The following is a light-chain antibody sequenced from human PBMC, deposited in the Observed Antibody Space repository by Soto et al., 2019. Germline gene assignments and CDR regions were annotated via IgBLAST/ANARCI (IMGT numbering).Light chain of an antibody. CDR1: SSDVGSYNL. J-gene: IGLJ2*01. Sequence: QSALTQPASVSGSPGQSITISCTGTSSDVGSYNLVSWYQLHPGKAPKLMIYEGRKRPSGVSNRFSGSKSGNTASLTISGLQAEDEAEYYCCSYVGSSTYVVFGGGTKLTVL. CDR2: EGR. CDR3: CSYVGSSTYVV. V-gene: IGLV2-23*01.